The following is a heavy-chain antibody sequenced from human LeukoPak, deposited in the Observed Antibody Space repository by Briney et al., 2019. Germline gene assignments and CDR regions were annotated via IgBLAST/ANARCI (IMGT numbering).Heavy chain of an antibody. V-gene: IGHV3-21*01. Sequence: AGGSLRLSCAASGFTSSTYTMNWVRQAPGKGLEWVSSISSSTSYIYYADSVKGRFTISRDNAKNSLYLQMNSLRAEDTAVYYCASRYCTSTNCYAFDIWGQGTMVTVSS. J-gene: IGHJ3*02. D-gene: IGHD2-2*01. CDR3: ASRYCTSTNCYAFDI. CDR2: ISSSTSYI. CDR1: GFTSSTYT.